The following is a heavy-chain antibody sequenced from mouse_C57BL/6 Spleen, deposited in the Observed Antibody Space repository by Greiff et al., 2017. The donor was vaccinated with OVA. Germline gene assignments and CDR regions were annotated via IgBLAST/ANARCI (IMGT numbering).Heavy chain of an antibody. J-gene: IGHJ2*01. D-gene: IGHD1-1*01. CDR1: GYAFSSSW. V-gene: IGHV1-82*01. CDR3: ARSRYYDFDY. Sequence: QVQLQQSGPELVKPGASVKISCKASGYAFSSSWMNWVKQRPGKGLEWIGRIYPGDGDTNYNGKFKGKATLTADKSSSTAYMQLSSLTSEDSAVYFCARSRYYDFDYWGQGTTLTVSS. CDR2: IYPGDGDT.